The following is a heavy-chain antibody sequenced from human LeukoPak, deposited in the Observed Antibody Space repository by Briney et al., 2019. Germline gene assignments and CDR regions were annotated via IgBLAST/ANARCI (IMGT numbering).Heavy chain of an antibody. D-gene: IGHD6-19*01. CDR2: ILENGSNQ. Sequence: GGSLRLSCAASGFTFSNYIMHWVRQAPGKGLDWVAVILENGSNQYYADSVKGRFTISRDNSKNTLFLQMNSLRGEDTAMYYCARVQGGGYRTVDYWGQGTLVTVSS. CDR1: GFTFSNYI. J-gene: IGHJ4*02. V-gene: IGHV3-30*04. CDR3: ARVQGGGYRTVDY.